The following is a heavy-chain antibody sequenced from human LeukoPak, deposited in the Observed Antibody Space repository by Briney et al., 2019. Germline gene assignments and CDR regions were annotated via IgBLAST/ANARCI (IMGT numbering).Heavy chain of an antibody. V-gene: IGHV3-23*01. Sequence: GGSLRLSCAASGFTFSIYAMTWVRQAPGKGLEWVSAISPFGNITYYADSVRGRFTISRDNSKSTLYLQMNRLRAEDTAVYYCTPSSFDYWGQGTLIAVSS. CDR2: ISPFGNIT. J-gene: IGHJ4*02. CDR3: TPSSFDY. D-gene: IGHD6-6*01. CDR1: GFTFSIYA.